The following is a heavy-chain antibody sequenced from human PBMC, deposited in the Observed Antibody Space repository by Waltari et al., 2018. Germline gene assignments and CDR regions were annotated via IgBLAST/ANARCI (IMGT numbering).Heavy chain of an antibody. CDR3: AKGRYSSSWYMDY. J-gene: IGHJ4*02. CDR2: ISGSGGST. Sequence: EVQLLESGGGLVQPGGSLRLACAASGFTFSSYAMSWVRQAPGKGLEWVSAISGSGGSTYYADSVKGRFTISRDNSKNTLYLQMNSLRAEDTAVYYCAKGRYSSSWYMDYWGQGTLVTVSS. D-gene: IGHD6-13*01. V-gene: IGHV3-23*01. CDR1: GFTFSSYA.